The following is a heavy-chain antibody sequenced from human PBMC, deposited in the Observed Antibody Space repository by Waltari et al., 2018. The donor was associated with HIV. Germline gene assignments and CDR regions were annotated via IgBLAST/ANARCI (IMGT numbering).Heavy chain of an antibody. V-gene: IGHV2-5*02. D-gene: IGHD3-22*01. CDR3: AHGRSIVVGNFDC. CDR2: IYWDEDE. Sequence: QITLKESGPTLVKPTQTLTLTCTLSGFSLTTSGVGVGWFLQPPRKALAWLAVIYWDEDERYSPSRKSRLTITKDTSKNWVVLTMTNMDPVDTATYYCAHGRSIVVGNFDCWGQETLVTVSS. CDR1: GFSLTTSGVG. J-gene: IGHJ4*02.